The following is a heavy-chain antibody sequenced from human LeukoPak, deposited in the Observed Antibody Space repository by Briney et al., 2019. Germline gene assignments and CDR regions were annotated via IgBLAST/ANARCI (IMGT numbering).Heavy chain of an antibody. V-gene: IGHV4-59*08. Sequence: PSETLSLTCTVSGVSINSYYWSWIRQPPGKGLEWIGYIYYSGSTNYNPSLKSRVTISVDTSKNQFFLKLSSVTAADTAVYYCARRGAMYLDYWGQGTLVTVSP. D-gene: IGHD2-8*01. CDR2: IYYSGST. CDR1: GVSINSYY. J-gene: IGHJ4*02. CDR3: ARRGAMYLDY.